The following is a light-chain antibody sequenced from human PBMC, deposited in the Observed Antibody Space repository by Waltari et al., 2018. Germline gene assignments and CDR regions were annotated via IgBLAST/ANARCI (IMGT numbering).Light chain of an antibody. CDR1: QSVLYSPNNKDS. Sequence: DIVMTQSTDSLAMSLGERATINCKSSQSVLYSPNNKDSLAWYQQKPGLPPKLLIYWASTRESGVPDRFSGSGSGTDFTLTISSLQAEDVAVYYCQQSYSTPLTFGGGTRVEIK. J-gene: IGKJ4*01. CDR2: WAS. V-gene: IGKV4-1*01. CDR3: QQSYSTPLT.